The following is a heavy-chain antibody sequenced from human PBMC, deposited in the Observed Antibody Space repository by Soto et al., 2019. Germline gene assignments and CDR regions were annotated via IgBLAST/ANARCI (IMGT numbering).Heavy chain of an antibody. CDR3: AKDVGYCTNGVCLYNWFDP. Sequence: GGSLRLSCAASGFTFNSYGIHWVRQAPGKALEWVAVISYDGNNIYYGDSVRGRFTISRDNSKNTIYLQMNSLRAEDTAVYYCAKDVGYCTNGVCLYNWFDPWGQGTLVTGSS. D-gene: IGHD2-8*01. CDR1: GFTFNSYG. J-gene: IGHJ5*02. CDR2: ISYDGNNI. V-gene: IGHV3-30*18.